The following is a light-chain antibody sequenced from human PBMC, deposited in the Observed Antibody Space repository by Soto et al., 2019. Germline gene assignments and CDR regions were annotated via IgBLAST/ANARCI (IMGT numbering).Light chain of an antibody. J-gene: IGLJ2*01. CDR1: SSNIGAGYD. CDR3: QSYDSSLSNSVI. Sequence: QSVLTQPPSVSGAPGQRVTISCTGSSSNIGAGYDVHWYRRLPGSAPQLLIHGNSNRPSGVPDRFSGSKSGPSASLAITGLQAEDEADYYCQSYDSSLSNSVIFGGGTQLTVL. V-gene: IGLV1-40*01. CDR2: GNS.